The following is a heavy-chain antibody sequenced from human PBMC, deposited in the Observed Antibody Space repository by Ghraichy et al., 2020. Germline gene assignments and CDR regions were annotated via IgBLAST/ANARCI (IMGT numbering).Heavy chain of an antibody. D-gene: IGHD5-24*01. V-gene: IGHV3-23*01. CDR1: GFTFSSYA. Sequence: GESLNISCAASGFTFSSYAMSWVRQAPGKGLEWVSTISGGGGSTYYTDSVKGRFTISRDNSKSTLYMQMNSLRAEDTAVYYCAQERGTDGYIDYFDVWGQGTLVTVPS. CDR3: AQERGTDGYIDYFDV. CDR2: ISGGGGST. J-gene: IGHJ4*02.